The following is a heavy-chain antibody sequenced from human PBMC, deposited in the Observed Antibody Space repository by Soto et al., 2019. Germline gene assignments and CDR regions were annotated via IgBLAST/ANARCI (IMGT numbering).Heavy chain of an antibody. J-gene: IGHJ5*02. D-gene: IGHD1-26*01. CDR2: ISACNGNT. V-gene: IGHV1-18*04. Sequence: GASVKVSCKASGYTFTGYYMHWVRQAPGQGLEWMGWISACNGNTNYAQKLQGRVTMTTDTSTSTAYMELRSLRSDDTAVYYCARMQWELHWFDPWGQGTLVTVSS. CDR3: ARMQWELHWFDP. CDR1: GYTFTGYY.